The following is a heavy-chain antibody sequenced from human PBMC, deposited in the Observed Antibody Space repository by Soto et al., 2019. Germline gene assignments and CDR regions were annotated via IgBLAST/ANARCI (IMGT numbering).Heavy chain of an antibody. Sequence: ETLSLTCTVSGDSISTDYWSWIRQSPGKGLEWIGFIYYGGSTNYNPSLKSRVTISVDTPKNQFSLKLSSVTAADTAVYYCARDRYGDSYYYYYGMNVCGQGTTVTV. D-gene: IGHD4-17*01. V-gene: IGHV4-59*12. CDR1: GDSISTDY. J-gene: IGHJ6*02. CDR2: IYYGGST. CDR3: ARDRYGDSYYYYYGMNV.